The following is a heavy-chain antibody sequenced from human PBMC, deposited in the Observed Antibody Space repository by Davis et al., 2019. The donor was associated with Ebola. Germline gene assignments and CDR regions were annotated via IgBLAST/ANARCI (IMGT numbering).Heavy chain of an antibody. CDR2: IYTSGST. D-gene: IGHD3-3*01. V-gene: IGHV4-4*07. CDR1: GGSISSYY. Sequence: PSETLSLTCTVSGGSISSYYWSWIRQPAGKGLEWIGRIYTSGSTNYNPSLKSRVTMSVDTSKNQFSLELSSVTAADTAVYYCAREGFLEWLSTYNWFDPWGQGTLVTVSS. CDR3: AREGFLEWLSTYNWFDP. J-gene: IGHJ5*02.